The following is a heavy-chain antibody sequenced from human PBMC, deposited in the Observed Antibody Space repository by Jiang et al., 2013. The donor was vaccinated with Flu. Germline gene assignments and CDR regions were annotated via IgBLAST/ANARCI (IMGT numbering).Heavy chain of an antibody. D-gene: IGHD3-9*01. CDR2: ISGSGGST. V-gene: IGHV3-23*01. J-gene: IGHJ4*02. CDR3: AKGRALSMLRYFDWLLYFDY. Sequence: QLLESGGGLVQPGGSLRLSCAASGFTFSSYAMSWVRQAPGKGLEWVSAISGSGGSTYYADSVKGRFTISRDNSKNTLYLQMNSLRAEDTAVYYCAKGRALSMLRYFDWLLYFDYWGQGTLVTVSS. CDR1: GFTFSSYA.